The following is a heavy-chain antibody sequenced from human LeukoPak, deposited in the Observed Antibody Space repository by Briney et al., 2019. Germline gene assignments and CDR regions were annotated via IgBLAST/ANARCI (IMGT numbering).Heavy chain of an antibody. V-gene: IGHV3-30*02. CDR1: SLTPGGYG. D-gene: IGHD6-6*01. CDR3: AARSIAHLPRRVY. J-gene: IGHJ4*02. Sequence: GGSLRLSGSASSLTPGGYGAELVRQAPGKGLEWVSFIRYDGSDKYYADSVKGRFTISRDNSKNTLYLQMNSLRVDYTAGYYSAARSIAHLPRRVYWGQGTLVTVSS. CDR2: IRYDGSDK.